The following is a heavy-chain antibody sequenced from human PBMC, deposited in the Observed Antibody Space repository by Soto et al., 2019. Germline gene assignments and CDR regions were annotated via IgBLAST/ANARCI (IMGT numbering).Heavy chain of an antibody. CDR2: IYYRGNI. Sequence: SEPLSLTCPVSGGSISGSSYYWGWIRQPPGKGLEWIGSIYYRGNIYYNPSLKSRVTISVDTSKNQFSLKLISVTAADTAVYYCERHSGLQRWLQFEEWGQGQLVT. J-gene: IGHJ4*02. CDR1: GGSISGSSYY. V-gene: IGHV4-39*01. D-gene: IGHD3-9*01. CDR3: ERHSGLQRWLQFEE.